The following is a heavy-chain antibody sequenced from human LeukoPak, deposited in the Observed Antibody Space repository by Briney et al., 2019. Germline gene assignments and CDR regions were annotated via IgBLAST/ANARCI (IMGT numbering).Heavy chain of an antibody. CDR1: GFTFNNYG. D-gene: IGHD3-22*01. V-gene: IGHV3-23*01. J-gene: IGHJ3*01. Sequence: PGGSLRLSCAASGFTFNNYGMSWVRQAPGKGLEWVSTISSSAGSTYYADSVKGRFAISRDNSKNTLYLQMNSLRAEDTAVYYCAKLYDSSGYSLFDLWGQGTMVTVSS. CDR3: AKLYDSSGYSLFDL. CDR2: ISSSAGST.